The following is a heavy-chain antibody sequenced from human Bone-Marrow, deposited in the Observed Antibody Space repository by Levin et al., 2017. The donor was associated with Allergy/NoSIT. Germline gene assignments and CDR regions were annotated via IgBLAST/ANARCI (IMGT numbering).Heavy chain of an antibody. V-gene: IGHV3-7*01. D-gene: IGHD3-10*01. Sequence: GGSLRLSCAASGFTFSSYWMTWVRQAPGKRLEWVANIKEDGSEKYYGDSVKGRFTISRDNAKNSLYLQMNGLRADDTAVYYCARDVLRGGDLDYWGQAILVTVSS. CDR3: ARDVLRGGDLDY. J-gene: IGHJ4*02. CDR1: GFTFSSYW. CDR2: IKEDGSEK.